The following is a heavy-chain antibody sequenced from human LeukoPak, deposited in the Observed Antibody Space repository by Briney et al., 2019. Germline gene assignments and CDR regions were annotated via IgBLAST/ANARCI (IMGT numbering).Heavy chain of an antibody. Sequence: GSLRLSCAASGFTFSSYAMSWVRQAPGKGLEWVSAISGSGGSTYYADSVKGRFTISRDNSKNTLYLQMNSLRAEDTAVYYCAKVIRRYCSSTSCWDYYYGMDVWGQGTTVTVSS. CDR3: AKVIRRYCSSTSCWDYYYGMDV. D-gene: IGHD2-2*01. CDR2: ISGSGGST. J-gene: IGHJ6*02. V-gene: IGHV3-23*01. CDR1: GFTFSSYA.